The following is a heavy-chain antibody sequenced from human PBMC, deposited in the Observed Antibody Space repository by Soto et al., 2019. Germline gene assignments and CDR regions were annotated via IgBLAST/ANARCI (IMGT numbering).Heavy chain of an antibody. Sequence: PSETLSLTCAVYGGSFSGYYWSWIRQPPGKGLEWIGEINHSGSTNYNPSLKSRVTISVDTSKDQFSLKLSSVTAADTAVYYCARSITIFGVVPFDPWGQGTLVTVSS. J-gene: IGHJ5*02. CDR3: ARSITIFGVVPFDP. CDR1: GGSFSGYY. D-gene: IGHD3-3*01. CDR2: INHSGST. V-gene: IGHV4-34*01.